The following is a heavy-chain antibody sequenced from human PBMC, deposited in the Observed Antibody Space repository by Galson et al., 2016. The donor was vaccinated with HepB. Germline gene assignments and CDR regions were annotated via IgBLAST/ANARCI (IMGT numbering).Heavy chain of an antibody. CDR3: ARAPVDANRYFDY. D-gene: IGHD2-8*01. V-gene: IGHV1-69*06. J-gene: IGHJ4*02. Sequence: SVKVSCKASGDTFSSYSITWVRQAPGQGLEWMGGIIPIFGTADYAQKFQGRVTITADKSTSTAYMELISLRSEDTAVYYCARAPVDANRYFDYWGQGTLVTVSS. CDR2: IIPIFGTA. CDR1: GDTFSSYS.